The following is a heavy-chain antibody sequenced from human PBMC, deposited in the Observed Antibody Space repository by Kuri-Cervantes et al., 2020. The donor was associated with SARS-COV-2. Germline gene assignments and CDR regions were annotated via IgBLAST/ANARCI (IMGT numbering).Heavy chain of an antibody. CDR1: GFTFSSYW. CDR2: ISGIGGYT. V-gene: IGHV3-23*01. CDR3: VGHGSSSI. Sequence: GGSLRLSCAASGFTFSSYWMSWVRQAPGKGLEWDSDISGIGGYTYYADFVKGRFTTSRDDSKNTLYVHMNNLRVDDTAVYYCVGHGSSSIWGQGTLVTVSS. J-gene: IGHJ4*02. D-gene: IGHD6-13*01.